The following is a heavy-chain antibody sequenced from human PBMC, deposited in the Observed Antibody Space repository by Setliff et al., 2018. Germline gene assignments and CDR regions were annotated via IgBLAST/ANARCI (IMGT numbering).Heavy chain of an antibody. J-gene: IGHJ4*02. CDR1: GFTFDDYA. Sequence: PGGSLRLSCAASGFTFDDYAMHWVRQAPGKGLEWVSLISWDSGSTYYADSVKGRFTISRDNSKNSLYLQMNSLRAEDTALYYCAKDMADYYDSSGYWYYFDYWGQGTLVTVS. D-gene: IGHD3-22*01. CDR3: AKDMADYYDSSGYWYYFDY. V-gene: IGHV3-43D*04. CDR2: ISWDSGST.